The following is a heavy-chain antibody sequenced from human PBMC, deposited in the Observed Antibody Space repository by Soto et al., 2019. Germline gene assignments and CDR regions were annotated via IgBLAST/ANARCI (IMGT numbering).Heavy chain of an antibody. CDR2: IIPIFGTA. D-gene: IGHD6-6*01. V-gene: IGHV1-69*13. CDR3: ARGAGDGSSSTDYFDY. J-gene: IGHJ4*02. CDR1: GGTFSRYA. Sequence: SVKVSCKASGGTFSRYAISWVRQATGQGLEWMGGIIPIFGTANYAQKFQGRVTITADESTSTAYMELSSLRSEDTAVYYCARGAGDGSSSTDYFDYWGQGTLVTVSS.